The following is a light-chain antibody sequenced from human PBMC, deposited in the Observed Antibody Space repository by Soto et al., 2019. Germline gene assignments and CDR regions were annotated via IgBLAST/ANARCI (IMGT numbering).Light chain of an antibody. Sequence: IPLTQSPSSLSASVGDRVTITCRASQGISSYLAWYQQKPGKAPKLLIYAASTLQSGVPSRFSGSGSGTDFTLTISSLHSEDFAPYYCLQLNSYPPTFGGGTKVEIK. J-gene: IGKJ4*01. V-gene: IGKV1-9*01. CDR3: LQLNSYPPT. CDR1: QGISSY. CDR2: AAS.